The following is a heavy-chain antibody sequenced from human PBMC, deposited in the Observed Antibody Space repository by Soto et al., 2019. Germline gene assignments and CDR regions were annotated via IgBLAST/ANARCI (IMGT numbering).Heavy chain of an antibody. V-gene: IGHV4-34*01. CDR3: ARRYCSTTSCLAGFDP. CDR1: GGSFSGDH. D-gene: IGHD2-2*01. Sequence: QVQLQQWGAGLLKSSETLSLTCAVYGGSFSGDHWTWIRQPPGKGLEWIGEVNHSGSTNYNPSLKSRVTMLVDTSKNQISLKVKSVTAADTAVYYCARRYCSTTSCLAGFDPWGRGTLVTVSS. CDR2: VNHSGST. J-gene: IGHJ5*02.